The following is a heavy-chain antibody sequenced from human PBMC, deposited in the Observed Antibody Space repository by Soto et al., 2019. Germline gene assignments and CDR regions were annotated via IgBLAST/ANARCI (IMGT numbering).Heavy chain of an antibody. CDR2: ISAYNGNT. V-gene: IGHV1-18*01. D-gene: IGHD2-2*01. Sequence: ASVKVSCKASGYTFTSYGISWVRQAPGQGLEWMGWISAYNGNTNYAQKLQGRVTMTTDTSTSTAYMELRSLRSDDTAVYYCARDDIVVVPAANDAFDIWGQGTMVTVSS. CDR3: ARDDIVVVPAANDAFDI. CDR1: GYTFTSYG. J-gene: IGHJ3*02.